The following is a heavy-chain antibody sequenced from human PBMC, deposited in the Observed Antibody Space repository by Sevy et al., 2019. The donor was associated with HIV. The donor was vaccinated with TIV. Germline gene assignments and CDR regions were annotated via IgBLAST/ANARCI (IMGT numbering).Heavy chain of an antibody. CDR3: ATAPGYYDSAPFDY. V-gene: IGHV3-15*01. J-gene: IGHJ4*02. Sequence: GGSLRLSCAVSGFTFNNAWMNWVRQAPGTGLQWVGPIKSNIDGETNEYAAPVKGRFTISRDDSKSTLYLQMNNLKIEDTAVYYCATAPGYYDSAPFDYWGPGTLVTVSS. CDR1: GFTFNNAW. D-gene: IGHD3-22*01. CDR2: IKSNIDGETN.